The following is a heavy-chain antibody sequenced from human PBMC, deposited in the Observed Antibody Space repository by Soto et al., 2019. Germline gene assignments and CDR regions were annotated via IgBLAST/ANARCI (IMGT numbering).Heavy chain of an antibody. V-gene: IGHV3-23*01. D-gene: IGHD1-1*01. CDR3: ATGIGNPSYFAY. CDR2: ISGNSVTI. J-gene: IGHJ4*02. CDR1: GFTFSSYS. Sequence: GGSLRLSCAASGFTFSSYSMSWVRQAPGKGLEWVSIISGNSVTIGYADSAKGRFTISRDNSKNMLYLQMGSLRAEDTAVYYCATGIGNPSYFAYWGQGTLVTVSS.